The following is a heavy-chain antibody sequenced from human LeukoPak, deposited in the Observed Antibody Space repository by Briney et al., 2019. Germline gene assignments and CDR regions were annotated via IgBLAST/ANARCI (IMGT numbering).Heavy chain of an antibody. Sequence: GGSLRLSCAASGFTVDSNYLSWVRQAPGKGLEWVSTIYTGGNTYYAASVKGRFTISRDNAEDSLYLQMNSLRAEDTAIYYCARHLYHCGGGNCYYYFDYWGQGTLVTVSS. J-gene: IGHJ4*02. CDR3: ARHLYHCGGGNCYYYFDY. CDR2: IYTGGNT. CDR1: GFTVDSNY. D-gene: IGHD2-21*02. V-gene: IGHV3-66*04.